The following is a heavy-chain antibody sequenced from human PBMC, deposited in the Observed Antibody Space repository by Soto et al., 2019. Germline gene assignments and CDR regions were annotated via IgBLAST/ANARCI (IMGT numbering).Heavy chain of an antibody. D-gene: IGHD6-19*01. CDR2: INPNSGGT. CDR3: ARGSGYSSGWNWFDP. CDR1: GYTFTGYY. Sequence: ASVKVSCKASGYTFTGYYMHWVRQAPGQGLEWMRWINPNSGGTNYAQKFQGWVTMTRDTSISTAYMELSRLRSDDTAVYYCARGSGYSSGWNWFDPWGQGTLVTVSS. J-gene: IGHJ5*02. V-gene: IGHV1-2*04.